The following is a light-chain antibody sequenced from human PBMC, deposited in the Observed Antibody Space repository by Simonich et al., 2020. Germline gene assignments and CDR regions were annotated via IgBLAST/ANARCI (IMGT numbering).Light chain of an antibody. J-gene: IGLJ2*01. CDR1: KLGDKY. CDR3: QAWDSSTVV. V-gene: IGLV3-1*01. Sequence: SYELTQPPSVSVSPGQTASITCSGDKLGDKYACWYQQKPGQSPVLGIYNDSQRPSGIPERFSGSNSGNTATLTISGTQAMDEADYYCQAWDSSTVVFGGGTKLTVL. CDR2: NDS.